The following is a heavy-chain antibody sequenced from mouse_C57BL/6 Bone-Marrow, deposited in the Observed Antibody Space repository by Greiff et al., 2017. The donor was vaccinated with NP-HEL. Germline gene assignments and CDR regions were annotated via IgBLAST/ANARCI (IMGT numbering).Heavy chain of an antibody. V-gene: IGHV1-81*01. Sequence: VQLQESGAELARPGASVKLSCKASGYTFTSYGISWVKQRTGQGLEWIGEIYPRSGNTYYNEKFKGKATLTADKSSSTAYMELRILTSEDSAVYFCAREDGSSYGYFDVWGTGTTVTVSS. CDR1: GYTFTSYG. CDR2: IYPRSGNT. D-gene: IGHD1-1*01. CDR3: AREDGSSYGYFDV. J-gene: IGHJ1*03.